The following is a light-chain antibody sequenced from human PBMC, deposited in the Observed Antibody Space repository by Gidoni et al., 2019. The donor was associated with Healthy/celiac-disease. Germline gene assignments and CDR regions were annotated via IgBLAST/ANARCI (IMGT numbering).Light chain of an antibody. J-gene: IGKJ2*01. CDR3: QQSYSTPYT. V-gene: IGKV1-39*01. CDR2: AAS. CDR1: QSSSSY. Sequence: DIQMAQTPSSLSASVGDRVTITCRASQSSSSYLHWYQQKPGKAPKLLIYAASSLQSGVPSRFSGSGSGTDFTRTISSLQPEDFATYYCQQSYSTPYTFGQGTKLEIK.